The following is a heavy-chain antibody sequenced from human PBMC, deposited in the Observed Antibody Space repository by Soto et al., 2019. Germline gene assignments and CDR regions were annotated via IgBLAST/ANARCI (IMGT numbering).Heavy chain of an antibody. CDR3: ARWSYLDY. V-gene: IGHV3-23*01. J-gene: IGHJ4*02. Sequence: GRSLRLSCAPSAISYGSYALSWVRQAPGKGLEWVSTISGSDGKTFYADSVKGRISISRDTSQNTLYLQMNSLRADDTAIYYCARWSYLDYWGQGTRVTVSS. CDR1: AISYGSYA. CDR2: ISGSDGKT. D-gene: IGHD3-3*01.